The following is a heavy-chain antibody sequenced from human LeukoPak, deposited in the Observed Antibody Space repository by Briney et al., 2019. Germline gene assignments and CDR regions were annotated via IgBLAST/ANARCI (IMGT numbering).Heavy chain of an antibody. CDR3: ARASYGDYTLDY. CDR2: INHSGST. Sequence: XXIGEINHSGSTNYNPSLKSRVTISVDTSKNQFSLKLSSVTAADTAVYYCARASYGDYTLDYWGQGTLVTVSS. J-gene: IGHJ4*02. V-gene: IGHV4-34*01. D-gene: IGHD4-17*01.